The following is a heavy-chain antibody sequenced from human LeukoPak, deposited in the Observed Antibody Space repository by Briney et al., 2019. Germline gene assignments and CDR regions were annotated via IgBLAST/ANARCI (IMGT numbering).Heavy chain of an antibody. Sequence: GGSLRLSCAASGFTVSSNYMSWVRQAPGKGLEWVSVIYSGGRTYYADSVKGRFTISRDNSKTTPDLQMNSLRAEDKAVYYCAKEAVGYYDSSSPSEFFQHWGQGTLVTVS. CDR1: GFTVSSNY. J-gene: IGHJ1*01. V-gene: IGHV3-53*01. D-gene: IGHD3-22*01. CDR3: AKEAVGYYDSSSPSEFFQH. CDR2: IYSGGRT.